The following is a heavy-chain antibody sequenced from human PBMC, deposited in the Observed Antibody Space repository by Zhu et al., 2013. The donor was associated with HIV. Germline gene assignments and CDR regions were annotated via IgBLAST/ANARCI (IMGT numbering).Heavy chain of an antibody. CDR2: IIPIFGTA. CDR1: GGTFSSYA. J-gene: IGHJ5*02. V-gene: IGHV1-69*01. Sequence: QVQLVQSGAEVKKPGSSVKVSCKASGGTFSSYAISWVRQAPGQGLEWMGGIIPIFGTANYAQKFQGRVTITADESTSTAYMELSSLRSEDTAVYYCARDTLWGNNGFWSGYQNWFDPWGRREPVGHRLL. CDR3: ARDTLWGNNGFWSGYQNWFDP. D-gene: IGHD3-3*01.